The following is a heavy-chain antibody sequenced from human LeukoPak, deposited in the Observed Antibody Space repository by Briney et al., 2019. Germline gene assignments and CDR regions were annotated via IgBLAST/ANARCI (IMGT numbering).Heavy chain of an antibody. D-gene: IGHD3-3*01. J-gene: IGHJ3*02. Sequence: TGGSLRLSCAASGFTFSNYWMSWVRQGPGKGLEWVANINKDGSGKYYVDSVKGRFTSSRDNAKKSLYLQMNSLTAEDTAVYYRARATTAGFLERTSAFDIWGQGTMVTVSS. V-gene: IGHV3-7*01. CDR2: INKDGSGK. CDR1: GFTFSNYW. CDR3: ARATTAGFLERTSAFDI.